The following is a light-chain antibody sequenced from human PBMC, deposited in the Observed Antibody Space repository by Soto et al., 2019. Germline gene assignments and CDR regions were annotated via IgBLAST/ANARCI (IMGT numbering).Light chain of an antibody. J-gene: IGLJ2*01. CDR3: QTWDTGIVV. CDR2: VDSDGSH. V-gene: IGLV4-69*01. CDR1: SGHSSYS. Sequence: QLVLTQSPSASASLGASVKVTCTLSSGHSSYSIAWHQQQPEKGPRFLMRVDSDGSHSKGDGIPDRFSGSSSGAERYLTISSLQSEDEADYYCQTWDTGIVVFGGGTQLTVL.